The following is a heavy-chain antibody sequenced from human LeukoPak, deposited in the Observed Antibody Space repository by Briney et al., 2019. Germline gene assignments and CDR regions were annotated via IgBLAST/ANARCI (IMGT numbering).Heavy chain of an antibody. D-gene: IGHD6-13*01. J-gene: IGHJ4*02. CDR2: IYYSGST. CDR3: ARRSSSWYSKIDS. Sequence: SETLSLTCTVSGGSFSSSSYYWGWIRQPPGKGLEWIGNIYYSGSTYYNPSLKSRVTISEDTSKNQFSLKLSSVTAADTAVYYCARRSSSWYSKIDSWGQGTLVTVSS. CDR1: GGSFSSSSYY. V-gene: IGHV4-39*01.